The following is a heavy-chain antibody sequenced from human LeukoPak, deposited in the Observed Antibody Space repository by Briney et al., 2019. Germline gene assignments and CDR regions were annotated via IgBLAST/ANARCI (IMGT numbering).Heavy chain of an antibody. CDR2: INPNSGGT. V-gene: IGHV1-2*02. J-gene: IGHJ5*02. CDR1: GYTFTGYY. CDR3: AREAGDPDWFDP. D-gene: IGHD3-10*01. Sequence: ASVKVSCKASGYTFTGYYMHGVRQAPGQGLEWMGWINPNSGGTNYAQKFQGRVTTTRDTSISTAYMELSRLRSDDTAVYYCAREAGDPDWFDPWGQGTLVTVSS.